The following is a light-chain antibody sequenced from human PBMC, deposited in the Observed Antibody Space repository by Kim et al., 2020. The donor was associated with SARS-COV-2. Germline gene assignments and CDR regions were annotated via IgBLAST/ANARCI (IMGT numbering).Light chain of an antibody. V-gene: IGKV3-15*01. J-gene: IGKJ4*01. CDR1: QSITSK. CDR2: DAS. CDR3: QQYNEWPLT. Sequence: EIVMTQSPVTLSVSPGERATLSCRASQSITSKLAWYQQKPGQGPRLLIYDASTRATNIPARFSVSGSGTEFTLTISSLQSEDFALYYCQQYNEWPLTFGGGTKVDIK.